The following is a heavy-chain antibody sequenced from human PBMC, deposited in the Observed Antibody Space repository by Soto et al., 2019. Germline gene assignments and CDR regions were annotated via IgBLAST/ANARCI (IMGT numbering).Heavy chain of an antibody. CDR2: IKQDGSEK. Sequence: DVQLVESGGGLVQPGGSLRLSCAASGFTFSSYWMSWVRQAPGKGLEWVANIKQDGSEKYYVDSVNGGFTISRDNAKNSLYVQMNSLRAEDTAVYYCAREKRANGYFDYWGQGTLVTVSS. CDR1: GFTFSSYW. CDR3: AREKRANGYFDY. V-gene: IGHV3-7*01. D-gene: IGHD6-25*01. J-gene: IGHJ4*02.